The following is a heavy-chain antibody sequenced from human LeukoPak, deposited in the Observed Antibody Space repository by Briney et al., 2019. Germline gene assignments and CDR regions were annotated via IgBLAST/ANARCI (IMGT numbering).Heavy chain of an antibody. CDR2: INHSGST. J-gene: IGHJ5*02. Sequence: PSETLSLTCAVYGGSFSGYYWSWIRQPPGKGLEWIGEINHSGSTNYNPSLKSRVTISVDTSKNQFSLKLSSVTAADTAVYYCARGAVLRLLEWLLHNWFDPWGQGTLVTVSS. CDR1: GGSFSGYY. CDR3: ARGAVLRLLEWLLHNWFDP. V-gene: IGHV4-34*01. D-gene: IGHD3-3*01.